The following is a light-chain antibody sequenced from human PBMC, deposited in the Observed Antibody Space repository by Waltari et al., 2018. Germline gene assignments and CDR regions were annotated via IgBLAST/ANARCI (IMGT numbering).Light chain of an antibody. CDR2: DVT. J-gene: IGLJ1*01. CDR1: SSDVGAYDS. V-gene: IGLV2-14*03. Sequence: QSALTQPASVSGSPGQSITISCTGTSSDVGAYDSVAWYQVLPGKAPKLILFDVTKWPSGVSNRFSGSKSGDTASLTISGLRAEDEADYYCCSYGSINNPQYVFGTGTKVIVL. CDR3: CSYGSINNPQYV.